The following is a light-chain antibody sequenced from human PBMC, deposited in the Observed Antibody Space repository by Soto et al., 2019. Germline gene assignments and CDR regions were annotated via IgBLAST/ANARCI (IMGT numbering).Light chain of an antibody. CDR1: SSDISGYNY. CDR3: TSYAGSNNLV. Sequence: QSVLTQPPSASGSPGQSVTISCTGTSSDISGYNYVSWYQQHPGKAPKLIIYEVSKRPSGVPDRFSGSKSGNTASLTVSGLQAEDEADYYCTSYAGSNNLVFAGGTKVTVL. V-gene: IGLV2-8*01. CDR2: EVS. J-gene: IGLJ3*02.